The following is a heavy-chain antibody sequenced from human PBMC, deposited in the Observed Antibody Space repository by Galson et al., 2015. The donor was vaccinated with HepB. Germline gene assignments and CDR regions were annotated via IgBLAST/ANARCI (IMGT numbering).Heavy chain of an antibody. CDR1: GFSLSTSGMR. V-gene: IGHV2-70*04. Sequence: PALVKPTQTLTLTCTFSGFSLSTSGMRVSWIRQPPGKALEWLARIDWDDDKFYSTSLKTRLTISKDTSKNQVVLTMTNMDPVDTATYYCARMGRVGGYGMDVWGQGTTVTVSS. J-gene: IGHJ6*02. D-gene: IGHD4-23*01. CDR3: ARMGRVGGYGMDV. CDR2: IDWDDDK.